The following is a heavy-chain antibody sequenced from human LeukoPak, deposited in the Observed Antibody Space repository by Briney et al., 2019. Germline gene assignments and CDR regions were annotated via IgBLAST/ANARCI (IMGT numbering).Heavy chain of an antibody. CDR2: INPNSGGT. J-gene: IGHJ4*02. CDR1: GYTFTGYY. Sequence: ASVKVSCRASGYTFTGYYMHWVRQAPGQGLEWMGWINPNSGGTNYAQKFQGRVTMTRDTSISTAYMELSRLRSDDTAVYYCARDSSTTLWFGPRWVDHNFDYWGQGTLVTVSS. V-gene: IGHV1-2*02. CDR3: ARDSSTTLWFGPRWVDHNFDY. D-gene: IGHD3-10*01.